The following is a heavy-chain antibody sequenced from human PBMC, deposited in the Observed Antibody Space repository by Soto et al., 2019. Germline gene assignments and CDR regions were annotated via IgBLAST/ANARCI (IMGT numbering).Heavy chain of an antibody. J-gene: IGHJ4*02. CDR2: IYHTGRT. Sequence: QEQLQQMGPGLVKPSQTLTLTCTVSGASVNSAYWSWIRQLPGKGLEWMGNIYHTGRTFYNPSLKSRVAISLDRSKPLFALQMRSVTAADTAVYYCARTEAYNTSFLDSWGLGTVVTASS. V-gene: IGHV4-31*03. CDR3: ARTEAYNTSFLDS. D-gene: IGHD1-1*01. CDR1: GASVNSAY.